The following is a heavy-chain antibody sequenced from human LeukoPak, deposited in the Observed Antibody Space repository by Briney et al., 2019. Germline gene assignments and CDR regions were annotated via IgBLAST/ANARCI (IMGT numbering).Heavy chain of an antibody. CDR1: GLTFSSYS. CDR2: ISSSSSYI. CDR3: ARADSSGWENYGMDV. D-gene: IGHD6-19*01. V-gene: IGHV3-21*01. Sequence: PGGSLRLSCAASGLTFSSYSMNWVRQAPGKGLEWVSSISSSSSYIYYADSVKGRFTISRDNAKNSLYLQMNSLRAEDTAVYYCARADSSGWENYGMDVWGKGTTVTVSS. J-gene: IGHJ6*04.